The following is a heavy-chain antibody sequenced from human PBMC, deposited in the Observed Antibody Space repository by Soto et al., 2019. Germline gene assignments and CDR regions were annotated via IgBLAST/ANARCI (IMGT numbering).Heavy chain of an antibody. J-gene: IGHJ4*02. V-gene: IGHV3-21*01. Sequence: GGSLRLSCAASGFTFTRYSMNWVRQAPGKGLEWASSISSTTNYIYYADSMKGRFTVSRDNAKNSVYLEMNSLSAEDTALYYCARESEDLTSNFDYWGQGTLVTVSS. CDR2: ISSTTNYI. CDR3: ARESEDLTSNFDY. CDR1: GFTFTRYS.